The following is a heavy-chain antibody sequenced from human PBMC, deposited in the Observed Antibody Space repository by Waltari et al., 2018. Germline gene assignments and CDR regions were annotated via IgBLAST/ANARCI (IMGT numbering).Heavy chain of an antibody. CDR3: AKHGGSYLPDY. J-gene: IGHJ4*02. CDR2: ISGSGAGT. Sequence: EVQLLESGGGLVQPGGSLRLSCAASGFTFSSYAMSWVRQAPGKGLEWVSGISGSGAGTYYADSAKGRFTISRDNSKITLYRQINSLRAEDTAVYYCAKHGGSYLPDYWGQGTLVTVSS. V-gene: IGHV3-23*01. CDR1: GFTFSSYA. D-gene: IGHD1-26*01.